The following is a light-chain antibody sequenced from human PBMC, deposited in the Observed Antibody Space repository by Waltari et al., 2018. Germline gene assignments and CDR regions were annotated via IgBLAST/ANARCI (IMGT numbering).Light chain of an antibody. J-gene: IGKJ1*01. CDR1: ENVNNY. CDR3: QHGYGTPWT. CDR2: KAS. V-gene: IGKV1-39*02. Sequence: DIQMTQSPSYLSASVGDRVTITCRASENVNNYLNWYQQKPGKAPKLLIYKASTLQSGVPSRFSGSGSGTDYTFTISSLQSEDVATYYCQHGYGTPWTFGQGTKVEIK.